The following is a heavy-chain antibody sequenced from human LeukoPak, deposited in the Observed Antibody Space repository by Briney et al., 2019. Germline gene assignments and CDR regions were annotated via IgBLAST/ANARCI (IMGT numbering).Heavy chain of an antibody. CDR2: IYTSGST. J-gene: IGHJ1*01. CDR3: ASDPYSSSWSYFQH. CDR1: GGSISSYY. V-gene: IGHV4-4*07. D-gene: IGHD6-13*01. Sequence: SETLSLTCTVSGGSISSYYWSWIRQPAGKGLEWIGRIYTSGSTNYNPSLKSRVTMSVDTSKNQFSLNLSSVTAADTAVYYCASDPYSSSWSYFQHWGQGTLVTVSS.